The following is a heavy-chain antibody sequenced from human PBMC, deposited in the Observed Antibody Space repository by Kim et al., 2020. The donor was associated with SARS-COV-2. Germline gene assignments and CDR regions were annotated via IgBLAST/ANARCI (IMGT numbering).Heavy chain of an antibody. CDR2: ISYDGSNE. D-gene: IGHD2-2*01. J-gene: IGHJ5*02. CDR3: AKAPIALVPGGKMWFDP. CDR1: GLTFSRYG. V-gene: IGHV3-30*18. Sequence: GGSLRLSCAASGLTFSRYGMHWVRQAPGIGLEWVADISYDGSNEYYADSVKGRFTISRDNSRNTLYLQMNSLTTEDTAVYFCAKAPIALVPGGKMWFDP.